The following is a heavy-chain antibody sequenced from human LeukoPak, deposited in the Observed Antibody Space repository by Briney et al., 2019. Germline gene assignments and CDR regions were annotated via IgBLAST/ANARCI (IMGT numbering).Heavy chain of an antibody. CDR1: GFTFSTCA. CDR3: VRRGDYPYYFDY. J-gene: IGHJ4*02. CDR2: ISGRGVT. V-gene: IGHV3-23*01. D-gene: IGHD4-11*01. Sequence: GGSLRLSCAASGFTFSTCAMTWVRQAPGKGLEWVSGISGRGVTDYADSVKGRFTISRDNAKNSLYLQMNSLRAEDTAVYYCVRRGDYPYYFDYWGQGTLVTVSS.